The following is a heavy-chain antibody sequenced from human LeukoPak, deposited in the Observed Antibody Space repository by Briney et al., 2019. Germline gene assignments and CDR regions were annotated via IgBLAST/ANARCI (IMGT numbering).Heavy chain of an antibody. CDR2: ISYDGSNK. J-gene: IGHJ4*02. CDR3: AKGGMDYYDSSGLAN. V-gene: IGHV3-30*18. CDR1: GFTFSSYG. Sequence: PGGSLRPSCAASGFTFSSYGMHWVRQAPGKGLEWVAVISYDGSNKYYADSVKGRFTISRDNSKNTLYLQMNSLRAEDTAVYYCAKGGMDYYDSSGLANWGQGTLVTVSS. D-gene: IGHD3-22*01.